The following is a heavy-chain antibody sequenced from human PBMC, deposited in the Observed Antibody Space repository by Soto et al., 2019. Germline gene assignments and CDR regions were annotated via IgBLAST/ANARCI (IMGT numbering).Heavy chain of an antibody. J-gene: IGHJ3*02. V-gene: IGHV4-31*03. CDR2: IYYTGNT. Sequence: PSETLSHTCPVSGCSRSSGGYYLSWIRQHPEKGLEWIGYIYYTGNTYYNASLKSRVTISVDTSNNQFSLKLSSVTAADTAVYYCARVGISSSDAFDIWGQGT. D-gene: IGHD6-6*01. CDR1: GCSRSSGGYY. CDR3: ARVGISSSDAFDI.